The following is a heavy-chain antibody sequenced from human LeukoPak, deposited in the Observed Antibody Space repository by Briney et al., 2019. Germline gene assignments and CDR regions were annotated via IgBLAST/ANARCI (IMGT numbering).Heavy chain of an antibody. J-gene: IGHJ4*02. D-gene: IGHD3-3*01. CDR3: ARAGWDIDYDFWSGYGH. Sequence: ASVKVSCKASGYTFTSYDINWVRQATGQGLEWMGWMNPNSGNTGYAQKFQGRVTMTRNTSISTAYMELSSLRSEDTAVYYCARAGWDIDYDFWSGYGHWGQGTLVTVSS. CDR2: MNPNSGNT. V-gene: IGHV1-8*01. CDR1: GYTFTSYD.